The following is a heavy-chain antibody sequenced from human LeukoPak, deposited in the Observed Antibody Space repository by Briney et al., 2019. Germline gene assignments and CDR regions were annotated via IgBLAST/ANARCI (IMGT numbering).Heavy chain of an antibody. Sequence: GGSLRLSCAASGFTFSDYWIHWVRQAPGKGLVWVSRINTDGSITNYADSVKGRFTISRDNSKNTLYLQMNSLRAEDTAVYYCARVVAAVGEIDSWGQGTLVTVSS. V-gene: IGHV3-74*01. D-gene: IGHD2-15*01. CDR1: GFTFSDYW. CDR3: ARVVAAVGEIDS. J-gene: IGHJ4*02. CDR2: INTDGSIT.